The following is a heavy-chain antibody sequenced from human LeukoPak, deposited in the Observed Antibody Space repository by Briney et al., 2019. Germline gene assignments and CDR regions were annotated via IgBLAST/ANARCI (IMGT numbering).Heavy chain of an antibody. V-gene: IGHV4-39*01. CDR2: IFYTGNT. D-gene: IGHD1-14*01. J-gene: IGHJ5*02. Sequence: SETLSLTCTVSGGSISSSSYYWAWIRQPPGKGLEWIVNIFYTGNTYYNPSLKSRVTISIDTSRNQFSLRLNSVTATDTAVYYCARLNKPGWFDPWGQGTLVTVSS. CDR1: GGSISSSSYY. CDR3: ARLNKPGWFDP.